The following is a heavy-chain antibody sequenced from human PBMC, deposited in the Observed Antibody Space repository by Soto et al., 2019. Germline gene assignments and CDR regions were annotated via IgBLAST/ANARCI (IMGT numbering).Heavy chain of an antibody. CDR3: ARGGYGSGSYYNGPWYFDY. CDR2: ISACNGNT. CDR1: GYTFSSYH. Sequence: ASVKVSCKASGYTFSSYHITWVRQAPGQGLDWMGMISACNGNTSYAQNFQGRVTMTRDTSTSTAYMELSSLRSEDTAVYYCARGGYGSGSYYNGPWYFDYWGQGTLVTVSS. D-gene: IGHD3-10*01. J-gene: IGHJ4*02. V-gene: IGHV1-18*01.